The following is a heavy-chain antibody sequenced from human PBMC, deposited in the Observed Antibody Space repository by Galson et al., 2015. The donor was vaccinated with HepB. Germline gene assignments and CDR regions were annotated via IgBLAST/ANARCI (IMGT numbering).Heavy chain of an antibody. CDR3: TRRDSSSWYAPYGMDV. J-gene: IGHJ6*02. D-gene: IGHD6-13*01. CDR1: GFTFSGSA. V-gene: IGHV3-73*01. Sequence: SLRLSCAASGFTFSGSAMHWVRQASGKGLEWVGRIRSKANSYATAYAASVKGRFTISRDDSKNTAYLQMNSLKTEDTAVYYCTRRDSSSWYAPYGMDVWGQGTTVTVSS. CDR2: IRSKANSYAT.